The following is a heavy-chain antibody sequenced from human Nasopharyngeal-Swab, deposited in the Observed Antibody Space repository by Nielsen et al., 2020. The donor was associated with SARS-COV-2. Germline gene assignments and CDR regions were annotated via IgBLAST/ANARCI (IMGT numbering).Heavy chain of an antibody. D-gene: IGHD3-3*01. CDR3: AREYYDFWSGYIDYYYGMDV. CDR2: ISSSSSTI. Sequence: GGSLRLSCAAPGFTFSSYSMNWVRQAPGKGLEWVSYISSSSSTIYYADSVKGRFTISRDNAKNSLYLQMNSLRDEDTAVYYCAREYYDFWSGYIDYYYGMDVWGQGTTVTVSS. V-gene: IGHV3-48*02. J-gene: IGHJ6*02. CDR1: GFTFSSYS.